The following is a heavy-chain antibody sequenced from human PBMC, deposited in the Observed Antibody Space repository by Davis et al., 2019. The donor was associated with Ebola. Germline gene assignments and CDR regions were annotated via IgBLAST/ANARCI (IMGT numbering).Heavy chain of an antibody. Sequence: MPSETLSLTCAVYGGSFSGYFWSWIRQTPGKGLEWIGEINHSGSTNYNPSLKSRVTISVDTSKNQFSLKLSSVTAADTAVYYCARGWGYCSRTSCYSLYYGMDVWGQGTTVTVSS. CDR1: GGSFSGYF. V-gene: IGHV4-34*01. CDR2: INHSGST. D-gene: IGHD2-2*01. CDR3: ARGWGYCSRTSCYSLYYGMDV. J-gene: IGHJ6*02.